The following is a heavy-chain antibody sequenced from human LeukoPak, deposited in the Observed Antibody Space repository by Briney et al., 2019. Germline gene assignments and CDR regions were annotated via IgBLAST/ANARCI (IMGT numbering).Heavy chain of an antibody. V-gene: IGHV4-59*01. D-gene: IGHD4-23*01. CDR2: IPYRGST. CDR3: ARDYGGKFDY. CDR1: GGSISSYY. J-gene: IGHJ4*02. Sequence: SQTLSLTCTVSGGSISSYYWSWIRQPPGKGLEWIGYIPYRGSTSYNPSLKSRVTISVDTSKNQFSLKLSSVTAADTAVYYSARDYGGKFDYWGQGTLVTVSS.